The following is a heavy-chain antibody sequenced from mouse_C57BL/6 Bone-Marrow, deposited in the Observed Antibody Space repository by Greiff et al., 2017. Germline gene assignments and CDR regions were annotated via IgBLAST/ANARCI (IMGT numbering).Heavy chain of an antibody. CDR3: ARKVGSPDGYPVGFAY. CDR2: IDPSDGYT. Sequence: QVQLQQPGAELVMPGASVKLSCKASGYTFTSYWMHWVKQRPGQGLEWIGEIDPSDGYTNYNQKFKGKSTLTVDKSSSTAYMQLSSLTSEDSAVYYCARKVGSPDGYPVGFAYWGQGTLVTVSA. D-gene: IGHD2-3*01. V-gene: IGHV1-69*01. CDR1: GYTFTSYW. J-gene: IGHJ3*01.